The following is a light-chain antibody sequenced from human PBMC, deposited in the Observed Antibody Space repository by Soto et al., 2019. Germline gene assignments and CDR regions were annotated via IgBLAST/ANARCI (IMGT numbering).Light chain of an antibody. Sequence: EVVMTQSPATLSVSPGERATLSCRASQTVRDNLGWYQQKPGQPPRLLIYGANTRATGIPARFSGSGSGTEFTLTISSLQSEDFAVYYCQQYNNWPLTFGGGTKVEIK. CDR2: GAN. J-gene: IGKJ4*01. V-gene: IGKV3D-15*01. CDR3: QQYNNWPLT. CDR1: QTVRDN.